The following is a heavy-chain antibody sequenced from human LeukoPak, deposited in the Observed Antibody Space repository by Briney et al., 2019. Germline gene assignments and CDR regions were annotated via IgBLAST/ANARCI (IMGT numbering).Heavy chain of an antibody. CDR3: ARLYSSGWYYYFDY. V-gene: IGHV4-4*02. CDR1: RDSISTGNW. CDR2: IYHNGNA. Sequence: PSGTLSLTCAVSRDSISTGNWWSWVRPPPGKGLEWIGEIYHNGNANYNPSLKSRVTISVDESKNQFSLKLNSVTAADTAVYYCARLYSSGWYYYFDYRGQGTVVAVSS. D-gene: IGHD6-19*01. J-gene: IGHJ4*02.